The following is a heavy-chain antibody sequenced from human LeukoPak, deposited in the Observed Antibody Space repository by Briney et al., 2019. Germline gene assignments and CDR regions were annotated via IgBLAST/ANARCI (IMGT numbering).Heavy chain of an antibody. J-gene: IGHJ6*02. V-gene: IGHV4-34*01. CDR2: INHSGST. Sequence: SETLSLTCAVYGGSFRGYYWIWIRQPPGKGLEWIGEINHSGSTNYNPSLKSRVTISVDTSKNQFSLKLSSVTAADTAVYYCARRPRYSSGWYGGRGGYYYYAMDVRGQGTTVTVSS. CDR1: GGSFRGYY. D-gene: IGHD6-19*01. CDR3: ARRPRYSSGWYGGRGGYYYYAMDV.